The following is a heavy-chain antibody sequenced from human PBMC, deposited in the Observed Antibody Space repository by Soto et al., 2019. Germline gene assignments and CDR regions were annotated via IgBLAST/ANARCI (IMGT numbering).Heavy chain of an antibody. D-gene: IGHD4-17*01. CDR2: ISYDGSNK. Sequence: GGSLRLSCAASGFTFSSSGMHWVRQAPGKGLEWVAVISYDGSNKYYADSVKGRFTISRDNAKKSLYLQMNSLRDEDTAVYYCASAYGDYPSRYGMDVWGQGTTVTVSS. CDR3: ASAYGDYPSRYGMDV. V-gene: IGHV3-30*03. CDR1: GFTFSSSG. J-gene: IGHJ6*02.